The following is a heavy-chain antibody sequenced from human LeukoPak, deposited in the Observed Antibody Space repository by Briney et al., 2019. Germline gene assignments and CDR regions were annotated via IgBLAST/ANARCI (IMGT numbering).Heavy chain of an antibody. CDR3: ARISYDSSGYYDY. J-gene: IGHJ4*02. D-gene: IGHD3-22*01. CDR1: GFTFSSYY. V-gene: IGHV3-74*01. CDR2: IDSDGNIT. Sequence: GGSLRLSCAASGFTFSSYYIHWVCQAPGKGLVWVSRIDSDGNITTYADSVKGRFTISRDNAKNTPYLQMNSLRAEDTAVYYCARISYDSSGYYDYWGQGTLVTVSS.